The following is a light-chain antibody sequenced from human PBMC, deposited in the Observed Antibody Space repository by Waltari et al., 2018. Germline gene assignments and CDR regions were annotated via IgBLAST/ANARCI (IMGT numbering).Light chain of an antibody. CDR3: CSYAGSYIFGV. Sequence: QSALTQPRSVSGSPGQSVTISCTGTSSDVGGYNYVSWYQQHPGKAPKLMIYDVGKRPSGVPGRFSGSKSGNTASLTISGLQAEDEADYYCCSYAGSYIFGVFGGGTKLTVL. CDR2: DVG. J-gene: IGLJ3*02. V-gene: IGLV2-11*01. CDR1: SSDVGGYNY.